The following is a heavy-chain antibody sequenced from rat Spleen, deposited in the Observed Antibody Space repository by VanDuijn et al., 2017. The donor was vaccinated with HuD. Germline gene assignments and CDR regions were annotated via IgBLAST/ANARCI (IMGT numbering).Heavy chain of an antibody. V-gene: IGHV5-29*01. CDR1: GFTFSRSA. Sequence: EVQLVESGGGLVQPGRSLKLSCAASGFTFSRSAMAWVRQAPTKGLEWVATISYDGSSTYYRDSVKGRYTISRDNAKSTLYLQMDSLRSEDTAIYYCARHGGAAPFEYWGQGVMVTVSS. J-gene: IGHJ2*01. D-gene: IGHD1-2*01. CDR3: ARHGGAAPFEY. CDR2: ISYDGSST.